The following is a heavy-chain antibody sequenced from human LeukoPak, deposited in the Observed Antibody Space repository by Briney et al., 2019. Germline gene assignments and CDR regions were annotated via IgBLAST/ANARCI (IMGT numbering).Heavy chain of an antibody. CDR1: GGTFSSYA. CDR3: ARDRTRNNWNYDWFDH. D-gene: IGHD1-7*01. V-gene: IGHV1-69*01. Sequence: SVKVSCKASGGTFSSYAISWVRQAPGQGLEWMGGIIPIFGTANYAQKFQGRVTITADESTSTAYMELSSLRSEDTAVYYCARDRTRNNWNYDWFDHWGQGTLVTVSS. J-gene: IGHJ5*02. CDR2: IIPIFGTA.